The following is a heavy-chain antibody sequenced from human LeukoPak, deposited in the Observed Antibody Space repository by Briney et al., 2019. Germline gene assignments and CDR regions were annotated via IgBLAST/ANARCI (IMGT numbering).Heavy chain of an antibody. D-gene: IGHD3-22*01. CDR1: GFTFSSYA. V-gene: IGHV3-23*01. CDR2: ISGSGGST. Sequence: GGSLRLSCAASGFTFSSYAMSWVRQAPGKGLEWVSAISGSGGSTYYADSVKGRFTISRDNSKNTLYLQMNSLRAEDTAVYYCAKAHNYYDSSGYYYPDAFDIWGQGTMVTVSS. CDR3: AKAHNYYDSSGYYYPDAFDI. J-gene: IGHJ3*02.